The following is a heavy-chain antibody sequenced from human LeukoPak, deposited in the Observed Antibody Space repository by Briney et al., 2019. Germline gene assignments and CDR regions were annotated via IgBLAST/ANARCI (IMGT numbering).Heavy chain of an antibody. V-gene: IGHV3-11*01. Sequence: PGGSLRLSCAASGFTFSDYYMSWIRQAPGKGLEWVSYISSSGSTIYYADSVKGRFTISRDNAKNSLYLQMNSLRAEDTAVYYCARDSSGWSYYYGMDVWGQRTTVTVSS. CDR2: ISSSGSTI. CDR3: ARDSSGWSYYYGMDV. CDR1: GFTFSDYY. J-gene: IGHJ6*02. D-gene: IGHD6-19*01.